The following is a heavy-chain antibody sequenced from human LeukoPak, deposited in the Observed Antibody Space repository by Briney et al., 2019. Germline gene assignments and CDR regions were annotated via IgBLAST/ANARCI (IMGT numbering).Heavy chain of an antibody. D-gene: IGHD3-16*02. V-gene: IGHV3-48*03. J-gene: IGHJ4*02. CDR2: ISSSGSTI. CDR1: GFTFSSYE. CDR3: ARVAYDYVWGSYPLYFDY. Sequence: GGSLRLSCAASGFTFSSYEMNWVRQAPGKGLEWVSYISSSGSTIYYADSVKGRFTISSDNAKNSLYLQMNSLRAEDTAVYYCARVAYDYVWGSYPLYFDYWGQGTLVTVSS.